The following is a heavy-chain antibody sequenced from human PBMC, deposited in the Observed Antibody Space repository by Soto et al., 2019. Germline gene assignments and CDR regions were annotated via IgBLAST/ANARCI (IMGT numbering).Heavy chain of an antibody. Sequence: QVQLVQSGAEVKKPGASVKVSCKASGYTFTGYYMHWVRQAPGQGLEWMGWINHNSGGTNSAQKFQGLVTITRDTSISTAYMELSRLRSDDTAVYYCARDLAAAGTYYYYGMDVWGQGTKVTVSS. CDR2: INHNSGGT. D-gene: IGHD6-13*01. CDR1: GYTFTGYY. J-gene: IGHJ6*02. CDR3: ARDLAAAGTYYYYGMDV. V-gene: IGHV1-2*04.